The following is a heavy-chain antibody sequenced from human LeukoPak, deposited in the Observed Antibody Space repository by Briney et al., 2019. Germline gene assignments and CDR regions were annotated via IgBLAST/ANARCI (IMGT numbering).Heavy chain of an antibody. Sequence: PGGSLRLSCAASGFTFSSSAMPWVRQAPDKGLEWVAVISYDGSNKYYADSVKGRFTISRGNSKNTLYLQMNSLRADDTAVYYCARDRDSSGWYEGFDYWGQGTLVTVSS. V-gene: IGHV3-30-3*01. J-gene: IGHJ4*02. D-gene: IGHD6-19*01. CDR2: ISYDGSNK. CDR3: ARDRDSSGWYEGFDY. CDR1: GFTFSSSA.